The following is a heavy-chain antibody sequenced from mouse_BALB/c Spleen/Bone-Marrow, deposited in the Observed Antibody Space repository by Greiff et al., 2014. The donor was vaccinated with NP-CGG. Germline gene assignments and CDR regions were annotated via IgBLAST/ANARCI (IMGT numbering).Heavy chain of an antibody. CDR3: ARYKGYYDHDGDYFDY. CDR1: GDSITSGY. J-gene: IGHJ2*01. D-gene: IGHD2-4*01. V-gene: IGHV3-8*02. Sequence: VQLKESGPSFVKPSQTLSLTCSVTGDSITSGYWNWVRKFPGNKLEYMGYISYSGSTYYNPSLKSRISITRGTSKNQYYLQMNSVTTEDTATYYCARYKGYYDHDGDYFDYWGQGTTLTVSS. CDR2: ISYSGST.